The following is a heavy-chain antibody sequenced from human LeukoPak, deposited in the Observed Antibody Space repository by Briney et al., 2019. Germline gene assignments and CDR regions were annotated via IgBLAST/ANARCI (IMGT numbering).Heavy chain of an antibody. D-gene: IGHD6-13*01. CDR3: VEDSFSSSWYWFDP. CDR1: GFTFSSYA. J-gene: IGHJ5*02. V-gene: IGHV3-64D*06. CDR2: ISSKGSST. Sequence: GGSLRLSCSASGFTFSSYAMHWVRQAPGKGLEYVSAISSKGSSTHYADSVKGRFTISRDNSKNTLYLQMSSLRPDDTAVYYCVEDSFSSSWYWFDPWGQGTLVTVSS.